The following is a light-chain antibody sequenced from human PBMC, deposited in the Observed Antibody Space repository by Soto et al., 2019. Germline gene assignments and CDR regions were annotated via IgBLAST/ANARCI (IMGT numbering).Light chain of an antibody. J-gene: IGLJ2*01. CDR1: SGSIGSNS. V-gene: IGLV6-57*04. CDR2: EDD. CDR3: QSYDTHIVV. Sequence: NFMLTQPHSVSESPGKTVTISCTRSSGSIGSNSVQWYQQRPGSAPTTVIYEDDQRPSGVPNRFAGSIDRSSNSASLTISGLQTEDEADYYCQSYDTHIVVFGGGTQLTVL.